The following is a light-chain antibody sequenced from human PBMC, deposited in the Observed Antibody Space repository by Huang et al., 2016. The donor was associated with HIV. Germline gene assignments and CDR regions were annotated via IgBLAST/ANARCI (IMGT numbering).Light chain of an antibody. CDR2: GGS. V-gene: IGKV3-15*01. CDR3: QQYNTWPRT. CDR1: QTVSDH. Sequence: EIVLTQSPATLSGSPGASATISCRASQTVSDHLAWFQQRPGQPPRLLIYGGSTRASGTPARFSGSGSGTVFGLVINNLQPEDFAVYYCQQYNTWPRTFGQGTRVEIQ. J-gene: IGKJ1*01.